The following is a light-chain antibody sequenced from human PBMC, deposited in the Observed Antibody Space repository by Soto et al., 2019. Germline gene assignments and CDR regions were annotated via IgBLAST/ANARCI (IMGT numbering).Light chain of an antibody. J-gene: IGKJ1*01. Sequence: DVVMTQWPLSRRVALEQPASISCRPSQSLLDSDGNTYLNWFQQRPSQSPKRLIERVSNRDSGVPDRFSGSGSGTDFTQRISRVEAEDVGIYYCMQATHWPPTFGQGTKV. CDR2: RVS. CDR1: QSLLDSDGNTY. CDR3: MQATHWPPT. V-gene: IGKV2-30*01.